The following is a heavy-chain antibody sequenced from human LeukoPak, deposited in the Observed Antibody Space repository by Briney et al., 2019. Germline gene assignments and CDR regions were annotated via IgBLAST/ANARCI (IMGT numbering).Heavy chain of an antibody. CDR2: IYYTGT. J-gene: IGHJ3*02. V-gene: IGHV4-59*02. Sequence: SETLSLTCTVSGGSVTDYYWSWIRQSPGKGLEWIGYIYYTGTSYNPSLKSRVTISVDTSKNQFSLKLSSVTAADTAVYYCARDPPPYAEWLLPDDAFDIWGQGTMVTVSS. D-gene: IGHD3-3*01. CDR3: ARDPPPYAEWLLPDDAFDI. CDR1: GGSVTDYY.